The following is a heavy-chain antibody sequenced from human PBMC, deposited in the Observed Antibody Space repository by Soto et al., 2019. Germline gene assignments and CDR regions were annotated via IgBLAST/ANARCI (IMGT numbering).Heavy chain of an antibody. V-gene: IGHV1-69*06. CDR1: GYTFDSYA. CDR2: IIPFFGTP. J-gene: IGHJ4*02. D-gene: IGHD3-22*01. Sequence: QVQLVQSGAEVKKPGSSVKVSCKGSGYTFDSYAFSWVRQAPGQGLEWVGGIIPFFGTPNYAQKFQGRVTISADKSTSTAYMELVSLTFEDTAVYFCARDKGAYYSHLQYWGQGTLITVSS. CDR3: ARDKGAYYSHLQY.